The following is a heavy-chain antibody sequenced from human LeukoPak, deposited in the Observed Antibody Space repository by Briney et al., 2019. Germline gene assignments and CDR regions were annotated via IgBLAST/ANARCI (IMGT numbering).Heavy chain of an antibody. CDR2: ISDDGTRK. CDR1: GFSFSSYG. V-gene: IGHV3-30*03. CDR3: AREFSGYAFDI. D-gene: IGHD5-12*01. J-gene: IGHJ3*02. Sequence: GGSLRLSCAASGFSFSSYGIHWVRLAPGKGLEWVAVISDDGTRKYYADSVQGRFTISRDNSRNTLYLQMNSLRAEDMAVYYCAREFSGYAFDIWGQGTMVTVSS.